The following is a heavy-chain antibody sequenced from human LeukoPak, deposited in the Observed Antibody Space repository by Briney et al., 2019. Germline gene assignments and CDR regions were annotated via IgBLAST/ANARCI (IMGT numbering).Heavy chain of an antibody. CDR1: GYRFTSYW. V-gene: IGHV5-51*01. CDR3: ASNLEGIAAAGSHFDY. D-gene: IGHD6-13*01. CDR2: IYPGDSDT. J-gene: IGHJ4*02. Sequence: GESLQISCKGSGYRFTSYWIGWVRQMPGKGLEWMGIIYPGDSDTRYSPSFQGQVTISADKSISTAYLQWSSLKASDTAMYYCASNLEGIAAAGSHFDYWGQGTLVTVSS.